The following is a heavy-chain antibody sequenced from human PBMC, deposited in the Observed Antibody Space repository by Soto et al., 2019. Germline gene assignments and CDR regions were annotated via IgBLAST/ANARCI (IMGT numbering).Heavy chain of an antibody. CDR3: ARDRYNYDSDGYYYFFDF. CDR1: GGSLSSGDYY. CDR2: IFYSGST. Sequence: PSETLSLTCTVSGGSLSSGDYYWNWVRQRPGKGLEWIGNIFYSGSTYYNPSLTSRLTIAVDTSKNQFSLSLISVTAADTAVYFCARDRYNYDSDGYYYFFDFWGQGTLVTVSS. V-gene: IGHV4-31*02. D-gene: IGHD3-22*01. J-gene: IGHJ4*02.